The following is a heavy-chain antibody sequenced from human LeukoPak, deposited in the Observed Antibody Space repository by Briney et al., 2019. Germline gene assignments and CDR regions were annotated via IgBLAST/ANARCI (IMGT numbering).Heavy chain of an antibody. D-gene: IGHD6-13*01. V-gene: IGHV3-30*03. CDR3: ARDRAAADLDY. Sequence: PGGSLRLSCAASGFTFSRCGMHWVRQAPGKGLEWVAVISYDGTTTYYADSVKGRFTLSRDNSKNTLYLQMNSLRAEDTAVYYCARDRAAADLDYWGQGTLVTVSS. CDR1: GFTFSRCG. CDR2: ISYDGTTT. J-gene: IGHJ4*02.